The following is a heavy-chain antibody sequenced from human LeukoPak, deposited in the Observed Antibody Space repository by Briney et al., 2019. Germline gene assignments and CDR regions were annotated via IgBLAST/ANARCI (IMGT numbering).Heavy chain of an antibody. Sequence: SESLSPTWTLSGGSISISNYYWGWIRQPPGKGLEWIGNIYYSGTTYCNPSLRSRLTMSVDTSKNQFSLKLTSVTAADTAVYYCARSWGFGEFDYWGQGTLVTISS. CDR1: GGSISISNYY. CDR2: IYYSGTT. CDR3: ARSWGFGEFDY. V-gene: IGHV4-39*01. J-gene: IGHJ4*02. D-gene: IGHD3-10*01.